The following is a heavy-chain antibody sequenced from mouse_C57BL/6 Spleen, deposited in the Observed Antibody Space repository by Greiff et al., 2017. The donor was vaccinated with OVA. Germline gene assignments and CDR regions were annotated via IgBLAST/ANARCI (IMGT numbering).Heavy chain of an antibody. CDR2: IRNKANNHAT. J-gene: IGHJ4*01. CDR1: GFTFSDAW. CDR3: TRITTVISLYYYAMDY. Sequence: EVKVVESGGGLVQPGGSMKLSCAASGFTFSDAWMDWVRQSPEKGLEWVAEIRNKANNHATYYAESVKGRFTISRDDSKSSVYLQMNSLRAEDTGIYYCTRITTVISLYYYAMDYWGQGTSVTVSS. V-gene: IGHV6-6*01. D-gene: IGHD1-1*01.